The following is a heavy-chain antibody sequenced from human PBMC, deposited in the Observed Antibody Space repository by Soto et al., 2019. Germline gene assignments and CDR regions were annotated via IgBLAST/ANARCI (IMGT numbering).Heavy chain of an antibody. J-gene: IGHJ4*02. V-gene: IGHV4-34*01. Sequence: QVQLQQWGAGLLKPSETLSLTCAVYGGSFSGYYWSWIRQPPGKGLEWIGEINHSGSTNYNPSLKDRVTKSVDTSKNQFTLEVRSVTAADTGVYYCARGGGWYRFDYWGQGTLVTVSS. D-gene: IGHD6-19*01. CDR1: GGSFSGYY. CDR2: INHSGST. CDR3: ARGGGWYRFDY.